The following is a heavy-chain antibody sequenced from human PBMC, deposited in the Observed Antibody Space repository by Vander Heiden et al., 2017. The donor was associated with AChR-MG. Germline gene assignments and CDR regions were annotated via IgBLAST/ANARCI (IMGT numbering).Heavy chain of an antibody. CDR3: AKGYNAPLGFDP. CDR1: GFHFSGYA. Sequence: EVHLLESGGGLVQPGGSLRLACAASGFHFSGYAIGWVRQAPGKGLEWVSAISGSGGSTYYADSVKGRFTISRDNSKNTLYLQMKRLRAEDTAVYYFAKGYNAPLGFDPWCQGSLVTVSS. V-gene: IGHV3-23*01. CDR2: ISGSGGST. D-gene: IGHD1-1*01. J-gene: IGHJ5*02.